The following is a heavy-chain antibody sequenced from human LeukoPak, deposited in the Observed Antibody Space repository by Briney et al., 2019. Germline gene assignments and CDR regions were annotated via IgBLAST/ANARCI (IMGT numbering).Heavy chain of an antibody. Sequence: SETLSLTCAVYGGSFSGYYWSWIRQPPGKGLEWIGDINHSGSTNYNPSLKSRVTISVDTSKNQFSLKLSSVTAADTAVYYCARRPCSGGSCYFRTDAFDIWGQGTMVTVSS. CDR3: ARRPCSGGSCYFRTDAFDI. CDR2: INHSGST. CDR1: GGSFSGYY. D-gene: IGHD2-15*01. V-gene: IGHV4-34*01. J-gene: IGHJ3*02.